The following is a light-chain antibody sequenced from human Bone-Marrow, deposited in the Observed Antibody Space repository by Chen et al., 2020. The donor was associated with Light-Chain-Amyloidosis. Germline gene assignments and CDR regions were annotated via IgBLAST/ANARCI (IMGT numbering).Light chain of an antibody. CDR3: QSADSSGTYEVI. J-gene: IGLJ2*01. Sequence: SYALTQPPSVSVSPGQTARFTCSGDDLPTKYAYWYQQKPDQAPVLVIHRDTERPSGISERFSGSSSGTTATLTISGVQAEDEADYHCQSADSSGTYEVIFGGGTKLTVL. CDR2: RDT. CDR1: DLPTKY. V-gene: IGLV3-25*03.